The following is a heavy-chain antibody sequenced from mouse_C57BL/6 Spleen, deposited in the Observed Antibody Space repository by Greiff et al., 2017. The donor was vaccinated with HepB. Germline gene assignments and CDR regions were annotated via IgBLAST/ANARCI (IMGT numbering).Heavy chain of an antibody. CDR1: GFTFSSYG. D-gene: IGHD3-3*01. CDR2: ISSGGSYN. CDR3: ARHWGQLGDFKGFAY. V-gene: IGHV5-6*01. J-gene: IGHJ3*01. Sequence: EVMLVESGGDLVKPGGSLKLSCAASGFTFSSYGMSWVRQTPDKRLEWVATISSGGSYNYYPDSVKGRFTISRDNAKNTLYLQMSSLKSEDTAMYYCARHWGQLGDFKGFAYWGQGTLVTVSA.